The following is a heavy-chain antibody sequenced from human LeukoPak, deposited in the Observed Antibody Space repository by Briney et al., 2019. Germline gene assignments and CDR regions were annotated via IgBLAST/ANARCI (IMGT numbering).Heavy chain of an antibody. CDR1: GGTFSSYA. D-gene: IGHD2-15*01. CDR2: IIPIFGTA. V-gene: IGHV1-69*13. Sequence: ASVKVSCKASGGTFSSYAISWVQQAPGQGLEWMGGIIPIFGTANYAQKFQGRVTITADESTSTAYMELSSLRSEDTAVYYCARERGMGGYFDYWGQGTLVTVSS. J-gene: IGHJ4*02. CDR3: ARERGMGGYFDY.